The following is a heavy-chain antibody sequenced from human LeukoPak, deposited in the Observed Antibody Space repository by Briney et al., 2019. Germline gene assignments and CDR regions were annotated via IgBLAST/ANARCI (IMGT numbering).Heavy chain of an antibody. D-gene: IGHD6-13*01. CDR3: AKGSAAGYYFDY. V-gene: IGHV3-23*01. CDR2: ISGSGDVT. CDR1: GFTFSSYA. J-gene: IGHJ4*02. Sequence: GGSLRLSCAASGFTFSSYAMGWVRQAPGKGLEWVSVISGSGDVTYYADSVKGRFTISRDKSKNTLYLQMNSLRAEDTAVFYCAKGSAAGYYFDYWGQGTLVTVSS.